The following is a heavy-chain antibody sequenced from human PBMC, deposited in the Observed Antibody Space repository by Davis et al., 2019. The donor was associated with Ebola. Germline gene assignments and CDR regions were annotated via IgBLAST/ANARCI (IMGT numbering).Heavy chain of an antibody. D-gene: IGHD2-15*01. J-gene: IGHJ6*02. CDR1: GYTFTGYY. Sequence: ASVKVSCKASGYTFTGYYIHWVRQAPGQGLEWMGWINPNSGDTKYAQKFQGRVTMTRDTSFNTAYMELSRLRADDNAVYYCARGKKSISCTGGRCYDYYYYSMDVWGQGTTVTVSS. CDR3: ARGKKSISCTGGRCYDYYYYSMDV. CDR2: INPNSGDT. V-gene: IGHV1-2*02.